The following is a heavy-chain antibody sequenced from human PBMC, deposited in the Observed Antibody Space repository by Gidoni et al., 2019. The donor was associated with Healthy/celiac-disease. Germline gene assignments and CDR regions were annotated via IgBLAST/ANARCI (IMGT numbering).Heavy chain of an antibody. CDR2: IYWDDDK. D-gene: IGHD3-16*02. V-gene: IGHV2-5*02. J-gene: IGHJ5*02. Sequence: QITLKESGPTLVKPTQTLTLTCTFSGFSLSTSGVGVGWIRQPPGKALEWLALIYWDDDKRYSPSLKSRLTITKDTSKNQVVLTMTNMDPVDTATYYCAHRTYDYVWGSYRPNWFDPWGQGTLVTVSS. CDR3: AHRTYDYVWGSYRPNWFDP. CDR1: GFSLSTSGVG.